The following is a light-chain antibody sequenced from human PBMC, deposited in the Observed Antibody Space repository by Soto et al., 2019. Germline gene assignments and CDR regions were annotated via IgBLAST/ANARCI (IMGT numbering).Light chain of an antibody. CDR3: GTWDSCLSAYV. V-gene: IGLV1-51*02. CDR1: SSNIGNNY. CDR2: ENN. J-gene: IGLJ1*01. Sequence: QSVLTQPPSVSAAPGQTVTISCSGSSSNIGNNYVSWYQQLPGTAPKLLIYENNKRPSGIPDRFSGSKSGTSATLGITGLQTGDEADYYCGTWDSCLSAYVFGTGTKVTVL.